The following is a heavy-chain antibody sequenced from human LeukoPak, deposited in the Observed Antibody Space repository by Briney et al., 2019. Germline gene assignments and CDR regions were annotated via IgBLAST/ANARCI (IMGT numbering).Heavy chain of an antibody. D-gene: IGHD4-17*01. J-gene: IGHJ1*01. Sequence: ASVKVSCKASGYTFTSYDINWVRQATGQGLEWMGWMNPNSGNTGYAQKFQGRVTMTGNTSISTAYMELSSLRSEDTAVYYCARVATVTANAPLRHWGQGTLVTVSS. CDR2: MNPNSGNT. V-gene: IGHV1-8*01. CDR3: ARVATVTANAPLRH. CDR1: GYTFTSYD.